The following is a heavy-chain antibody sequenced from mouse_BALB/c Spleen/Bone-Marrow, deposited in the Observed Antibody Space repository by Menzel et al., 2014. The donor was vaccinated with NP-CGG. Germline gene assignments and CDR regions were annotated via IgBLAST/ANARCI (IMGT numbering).Heavy chain of an antibody. CDR1: GYTFTRYW. D-gene: IGHD2-1*01. CDR2: IDPSDSET. V-gene: IGHV1-69*02. CDR3: ARSGGNYVAWFVY. Sequence: VQLQQSGAEVVKPGAPVKLSCKASGYTFTRYWMHWVRQRPGRGLEWIGKIDPSDSETHYNHEFKDKATLTVDKSSSTACIQLSSLTSEDSAVYFCARSGGNYVAWFVYWGQGTLVTVSP. J-gene: IGHJ3*01.